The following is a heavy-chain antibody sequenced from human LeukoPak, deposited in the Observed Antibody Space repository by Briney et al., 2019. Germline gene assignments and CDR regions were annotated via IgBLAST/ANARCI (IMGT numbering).Heavy chain of an antibody. Sequence: GGSPTLFCAASGFTFSSYSMNWVRQAPGKGLEWISQITSSNTIYYADSVKGRFTISRDNDMNSLYLQMNSLTDEDTAMYYCARFLRNYWYSDYWGQGTLVTVSS. D-gene: IGHD1-7*01. CDR3: ARFLRNYWYSDY. CDR2: ITSSNTI. J-gene: IGHJ4*02. V-gene: IGHV3-48*02. CDR1: GFTFSSYS.